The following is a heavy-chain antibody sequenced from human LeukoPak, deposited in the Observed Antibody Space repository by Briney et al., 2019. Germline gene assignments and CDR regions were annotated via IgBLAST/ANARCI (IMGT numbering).Heavy chain of an antibody. CDR3: AKLSYYYDSSGYYYVFDYYYGMDV. V-gene: IGHV4-34*01. D-gene: IGHD3-22*01. J-gene: IGHJ6*02. CDR2: INHSGST. Sequence: SETLSLTCAVYGGSFSGYYWSWIRQPPGKGLEWIGEINHSGSTNYNPSLKSRVTISVDTSKNQFSLKLSSVTAADTAVYYCAKLSYYYDSSGYYYVFDYYYGMDVWGQGTTVTVSS. CDR1: GGSFSGYY.